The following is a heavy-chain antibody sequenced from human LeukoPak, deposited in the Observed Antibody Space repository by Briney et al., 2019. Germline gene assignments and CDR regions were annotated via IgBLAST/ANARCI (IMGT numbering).Heavy chain of an antibody. Sequence: ASVTVSCKASGYTFTSYGISWVRQAPGQGLEWMGWISAYNGNTNYAQKLQGRVTMTTDTSTSTAYMELRSLRSDDTAVYYCAREENVLLWFGVSGGMDVWGQGTTVTVSS. CDR1: GYTFTSYG. CDR2: ISAYNGNT. D-gene: IGHD3-10*01. V-gene: IGHV1-18*01. CDR3: AREENVLLWFGVSGGMDV. J-gene: IGHJ6*02.